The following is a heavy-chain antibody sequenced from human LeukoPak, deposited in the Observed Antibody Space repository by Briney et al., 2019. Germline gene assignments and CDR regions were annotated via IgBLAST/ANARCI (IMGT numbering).Heavy chain of an antibody. J-gene: IGHJ4*02. CDR2: IWFDGSNK. CDR1: GLTFSSSG. Sequence: GGSLRLSCTASGLTFSSSGMHWFRQAPGKGLEWVGLIWFDGSNKYYADSVKGRFTISRDNSKNTLYLQMNSLRAEDTAVYYCARDRGTTSIDHWGQGTLVTVSS. D-gene: IGHD1-1*01. V-gene: IGHV3-33*01. CDR3: ARDRGTTSIDH.